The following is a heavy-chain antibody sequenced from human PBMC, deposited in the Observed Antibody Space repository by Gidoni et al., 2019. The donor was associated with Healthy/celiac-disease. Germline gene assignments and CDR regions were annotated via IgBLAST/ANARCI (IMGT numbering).Heavy chain of an antibody. Sequence: QVQLVESGGGVVQPGRSLRLSCAASGFTFSSYGMHWVRQAPGKGLEWVAVIWYDGSNKYYADSVKGRFTISRDNSKNTLYLQMNSLRAEDTAVYYCARGEFLSGDSSSWYRIYYYGMDVWGQGTTVTVSS. J-gene: IGHJ6*02. CDR1: GFTFSSYG. D-gene: IGHD6-13*01. CDR2: IWYDGSNK. CDR3: ARGEFLSGDSSSWYRIYYYGMDV. V-gene: IGHV3-33*01.